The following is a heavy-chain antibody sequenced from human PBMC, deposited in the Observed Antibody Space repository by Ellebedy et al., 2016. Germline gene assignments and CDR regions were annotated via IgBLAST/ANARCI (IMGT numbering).Heavy chain of an antibody. Sequence: GGSLRLXXAASGFTFSSYSMNWVRQAPGKGLEWVSSISSSSSYIYYADSVKGRFTISRDNAKNSLYLQMNSLRAEDTAVYYCAKVRRITMVRDPFDYWGQGTLVTVSS. CDR2: ISSSSSYI. CDR1: GFTFSSYS. J-gene: IGHJ4*02. D-gene: IGHD3-10*01. V-gene: IGHV3-21*04. CDR3: AKVRRITMVRDPFDY.